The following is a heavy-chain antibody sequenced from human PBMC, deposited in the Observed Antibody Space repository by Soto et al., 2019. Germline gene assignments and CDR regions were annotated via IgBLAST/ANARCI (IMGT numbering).Heavy chain of an antibody. CDR1: GFTFSNFV. V-gene: IGHV3-23*01. J-gene: IGHJ6*02. Sequence: PGVSLRLSCAASGFTFSNFVMRWVRQTPGKGLEWVSTITDTGGDTYYTDSVKGRFTISRDNSKNTLYLHMSRLRAEDTALYYCTKASSDRHHMDVWGQGTTVTVSS. CDR3: TKASSDRHHMDV. CDR2: ITDTGGDT.